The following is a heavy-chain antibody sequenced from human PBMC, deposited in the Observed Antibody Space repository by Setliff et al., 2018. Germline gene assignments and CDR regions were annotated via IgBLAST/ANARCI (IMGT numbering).Heavy chain of an antibody. CDR3: AKEPWEKKEAGFYYYMDV. CDR2: INPNSGGT. J-gene: IGHJ6*03. CDR1: GYTFTGYY. D-gene: IGHD1-26*01. Sequence: ASVKVSCKASGYTFTGYYMHWVRQAPGQGLEWMGWINPNSGGTNYAQKFQGWVTMTRDTSISTAYMELSRLRSDDTAVYYCAKEPWEKKEAGFYYYMDVWGKGTTVTVSS. V-gene: IGHV1-2*04.